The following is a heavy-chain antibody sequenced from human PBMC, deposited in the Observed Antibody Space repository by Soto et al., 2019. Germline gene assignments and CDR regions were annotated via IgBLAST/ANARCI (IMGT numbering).Heavy chain of an antibody. V-gene: IGHV3-23*01. CDR3: ARDPGGPYCTSTSCLYFFEH. Sequence: EVQLLESGGALVQPGGSLRLSCEASGCTFSNHAMNWVRQAPGKGLEWVSTISDSGSTYYADSVKGRFTISRDNSKNTLYLQMNSLRAEDTAVYYCARDPGGPYCTSTSCLYFFEHWGQGALVIVSS. CDR1: GCTFSNHA. J-gene: IGHJ4*02. CDR2: ISDSGST. D-gene: IGHD2-2*01.